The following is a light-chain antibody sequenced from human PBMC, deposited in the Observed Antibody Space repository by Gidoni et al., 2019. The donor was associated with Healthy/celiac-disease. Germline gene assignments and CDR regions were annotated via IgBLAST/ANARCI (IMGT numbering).Light chain of an antibody. CDR3: AAWDDSLSGV. J-gene: IGLJ3*02. Sequence: QSVLTQPPSASRTPGQTVTISCSGSSPNIGSNYVYWYQQLPGTAPKLLIYRNNQRHSGVPDRFSGSKSGTSASLAISGLRSEDEADYYCAAWDDSLSGVFGGGTKLTVL. V-gene: IGLV1-47*01. CDR2: RNN. CDR1: SPNIGSNY.